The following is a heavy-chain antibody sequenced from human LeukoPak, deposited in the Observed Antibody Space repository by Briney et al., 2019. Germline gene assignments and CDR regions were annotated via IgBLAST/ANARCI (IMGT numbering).Heavy chain of an antibody. V-gene: IGHV3-30*04. J-gene: IGHJ4*02. D-gene: IGHD4-17*01. CDR2: ISYDGSDK. Sequence: GGSLRLSCAASGFTFSDYAIHWVRQAPGKGLEWVAVISYDGSDKYYADSVKGRFTISRDNSKNTLYVQMNSLRAEDTAVYYCLFGDSQIDYWGRGTLVTVSS. CDR1: GFTFSDYA. CDR3: LFGDSQIDY.